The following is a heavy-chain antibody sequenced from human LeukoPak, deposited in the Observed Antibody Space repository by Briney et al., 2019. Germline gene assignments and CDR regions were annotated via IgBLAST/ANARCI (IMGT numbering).Heavy chain of an antibody. CDR1: GGSISSYY. CDR3: ARYSSSGWFDP. CDR2: IYYSGST. D-gene: IGHD6-6*01. Sequence: SETLSLTCTVSGGSISSYYWSWIRQPPGKGLEWIGYIYYSGSTNYNPSLKSRVTISVDTSKNQFSLKLSSATAADTAVYYCARYSSSGWFDPWGQGTLVTVSS. J-gene: IGHJ5*02. V-gene: IGHV4-59*01.